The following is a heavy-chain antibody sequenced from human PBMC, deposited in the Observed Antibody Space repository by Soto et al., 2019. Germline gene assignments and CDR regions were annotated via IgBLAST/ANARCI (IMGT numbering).Heavy chain of an antibody. Sequence: QVQLQESGPGLVKPSETLSLTCTVSGGSISSYYWSWIRQPPGKGLEWIGYIFNSGSTNYNPSLKSRVTISVDTSKNQFSLKLRSVTAADTAVYYCARQVDWFDPWGQGTLVTVYS. CDR3: ARQVDWFDP. CDR2: IFNSGST. V-gene: IGHV4-59*08. CDR1: GGSISSYY. J-gene: IGHJ5*02.